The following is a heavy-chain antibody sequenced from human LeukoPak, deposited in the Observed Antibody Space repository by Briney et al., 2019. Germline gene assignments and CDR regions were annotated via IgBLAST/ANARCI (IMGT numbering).Heavy chain of an antibody. CDR3: AIETVGGVIVI. CDR1: GVSFSSYY. D-gene: IGHD3-16*02. V-gene: IGHV4-34*01. J-gene: IGHJ4*02. Sequence: SETLSLTCAVYGVSFSSYYLSWIRQPPGKGLEWIGEISHSGSPNYNPSPKSRVTTSANTSNNQFSLKLSSVTAADTAVYYCAIETVGGVIVIWGQGTLVTVSS. CDR2: ISHSGSP.